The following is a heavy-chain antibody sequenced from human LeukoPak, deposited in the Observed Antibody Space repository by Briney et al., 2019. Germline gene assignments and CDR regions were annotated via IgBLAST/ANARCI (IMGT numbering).Heavy chain of an antibody. D-gene: IGHD6-19*01. V-gene: IGHV1-2*02. J-gene: IGHJ5*02. Sequence: ASVKVSCKSSGYKFTAYYIHWIRQAPGQGLEWMGWVNPDSGDTNCTQKYQGRLTLTRDTSVTTVYMELSSLTPDDTAVYYCARVWDASGWSNWFDPWGQGTLVTVSS. CDR2: VNPDSGDT. CDR3: ARVWDASGWSNWFDP. CDR1: GYKFTAYY.